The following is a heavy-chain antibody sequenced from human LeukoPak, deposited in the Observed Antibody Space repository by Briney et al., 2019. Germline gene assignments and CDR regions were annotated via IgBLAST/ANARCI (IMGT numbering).Heavy chain of an antibody. Sequence: GGSLRLSCAASGFTVSSNYMSWVRQAPGKGLEWVSVIYSGGSTYYADSVKGRFTISRDNSKNTLHLQMNSLRAEDTAVYYCARSARNYVWGSYRRADYWGQGTLVTVSS. CDR2: IYSGGST. D-gene: IGHD3-16*02. J-gene: IGHJ4*02. CDR1: GFTVSSNY. CDR3: ARSARNYVWGSYRRADY. V-gene: IGHV3-53*01.